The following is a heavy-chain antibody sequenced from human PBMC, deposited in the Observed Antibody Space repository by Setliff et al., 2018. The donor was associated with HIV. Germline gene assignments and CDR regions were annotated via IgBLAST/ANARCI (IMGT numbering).Heavy chain of an antibody. Sequence: PSETLSLTCTVSGGSISSGSYYWSWIRQPPGKGLEWIGYIYYSGSTYHNPSLQSRVTISLDMSKSQFSLKLRSMSAADTAVYYCARDPHYFDTSGYYSYFYFDFWGQGMLVTVSS. CDR2: IYYSGST. D-gene: IGHD3-22*01. V-gene: IGHV4-61*01. CDR3: ARDPHYFDTSGYYSYFYFDF. J-gene: IGHJ4*02. CDR1: GGSISSGSYY.